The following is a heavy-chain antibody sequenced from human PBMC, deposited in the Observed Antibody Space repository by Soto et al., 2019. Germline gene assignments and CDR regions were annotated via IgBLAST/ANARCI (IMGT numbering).Heavy chain of an antibody. V-gene: IGHV3-7*01. CDR3: VRDFDV. CDR2: IKQDGSEK. J-gene: IGHJ2*01. Sequence: EVQLVESEGGLVQPGGSLRLSCTASGFMFSAYWMSWVRQAPGKGLEWVANIKQDGSEKYYVDSLKGRFTISRVNAANSLSLQMDSLRPEDTAVYYCVRDFDVWGRGTLVTVSS. CDR1: GFMFSAYW.